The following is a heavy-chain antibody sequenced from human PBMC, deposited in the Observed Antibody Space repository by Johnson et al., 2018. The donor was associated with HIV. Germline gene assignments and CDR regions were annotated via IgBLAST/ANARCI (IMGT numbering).Heavy chain of an antibody. D-gene: IGHD6-13*01. V-gene: IGHV3-66*01. CDR3: ARAYSSSWYRADAFDI. CDR2: LFSGGSI. CDR1: GFTVSSYY. J-gene: IGHJ3*02. Sequence: VQLVESGGGVVQPGGSLRLSCAASGFTVSSYYMSWVRQAPGKGLEWVSVLFSGGSIYFADSVKGRFTISRDNSKNTLYLQMNSLRAEDTAVYYCARAYSSSWYRADAFDIWGQGTMVTVSS.